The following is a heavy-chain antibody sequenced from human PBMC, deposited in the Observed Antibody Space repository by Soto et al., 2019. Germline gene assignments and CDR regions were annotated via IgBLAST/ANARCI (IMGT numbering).Heavy chain of an antibody. J-gene: IGHJ6*02. CDR2: IFSSGST. CDR3: ARAPPGPSPRWDV. CDR1: GGSINTFY. D-gene: IGHD3-10*01. V-gene: IGHV4-4*07. Sequence: SETLSLTCTVSGGSINTFYWSWVRQPAGKGLEWIGRIFSSGSTSFNPSLKSRVTLSVDRSKNQFSLNLTSVTAADTAMYFCARAPPGPSPRWDVWGQGTTVTVSS.